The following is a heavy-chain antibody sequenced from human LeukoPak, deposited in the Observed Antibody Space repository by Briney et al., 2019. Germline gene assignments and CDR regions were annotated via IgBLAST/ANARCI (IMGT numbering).Heavy chain of an antibody. CDR3: ATQNFDY. J-gene: IGHJ4*02. V-gene: IGHV3-23*01. CDR1: GFTLSNYA. Sequence: SGGSLRLSCAASGFTLSNYAMSWVRQAPGKGLEWVSTISGNGVSTYYADSVKGRFTLSRDNSKNTLYLQMNSLRAEDTALYYCATQNFDYWGQGTLVTVSS. CDR2: ISGNGVST.